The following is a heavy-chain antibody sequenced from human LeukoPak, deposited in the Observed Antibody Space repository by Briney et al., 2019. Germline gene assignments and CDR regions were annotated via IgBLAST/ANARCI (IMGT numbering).Heavy chain of an antibody. V-gene: IGHV3-66*01. J-gene: IGHJ4*02. Sequence: GGSLRLSCAASGFTVSSNHMNWVRQAPGKGLEWVSIIYYGGNTFYADSVKGRFTISRDNPKNTLYLQINSLRAEDTAVYYCAALSGVGVKIGFDHWGQGALVVVSS. CDR3: AALSGVGVKIGFDH. CDR1: GFTVSSNH. D-gene: IGHD1-26*01. CDR2: IYYGGNT.